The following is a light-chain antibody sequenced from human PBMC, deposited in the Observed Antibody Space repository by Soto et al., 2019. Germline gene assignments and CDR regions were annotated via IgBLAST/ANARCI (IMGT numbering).Light chain of an antibody. CDR1: QSIRYW. CDR3: QQYHGFPYT. Sequence: DIPMTQSPSTLSASVGDRVTITCRASQSIRYWLAWHQQKPGEAPQVLIYDVSTLQKGVPSRFSGSGFGTEFTLNISSLQPDDFATYYCQQYHGFPYTFGLGTKVEIK. J-gene: IGKJ2*01. V-gene: IGKV1-5*01. CDR2: DVS.